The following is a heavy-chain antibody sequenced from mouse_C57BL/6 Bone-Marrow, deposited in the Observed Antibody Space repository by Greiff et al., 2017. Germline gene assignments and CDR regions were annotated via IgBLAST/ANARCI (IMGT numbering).Heavy chain of an antibody. Sequence: QVHVQQPGAELVKPGASVKISCKASGYAFTSYWMNWVKQRPGQGLEWIGQIYPGDGDTNYNGKFKGKATLTADKSSSPAYMQLRSLTFEDGAVYVCARWGRETWFAYWGQGTLVTVSA. CDR3: ARWGRETWFAY. CDR1: GYAFTSYW. V-gene: IGHV1-80*01. J-gene: IGHJ3*01. CDR2: IYPGDGDT.